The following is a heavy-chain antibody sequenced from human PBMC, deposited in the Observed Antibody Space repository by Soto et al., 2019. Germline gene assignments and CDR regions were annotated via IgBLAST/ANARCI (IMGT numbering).Heavy chain of an antibody. Sequence: WASVKVTFKASGGTFSSETLTWLRQAPGQGLEWMGGIIPMTDTANYAQKFQGRVTITADESTSTVYMELSSLRSEDTAVYYCATLVPAPIKLFPRLGWFDPWGQGTLVTVSS. J-gene: IGHJ5*02. CDR1: GGTFSSET. CDR2: IIPMTDTA. V-gene: IGHV1-69*13. D-gene: IGHD2-2*02. CDR3: ATLVPAPIKLFPRLGWFDP.